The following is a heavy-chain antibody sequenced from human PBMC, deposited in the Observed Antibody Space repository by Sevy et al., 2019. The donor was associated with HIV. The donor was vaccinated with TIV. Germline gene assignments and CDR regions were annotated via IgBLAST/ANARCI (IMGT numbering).Heavy chain of an antibody. V-gene: IGHV3-30-3*01. CDR3: ARDLGYSSDY. CDR1: GFTFSSYA. J-gene: IGHJ4*02. CDR2: ISYDGSNK. D-gene: IGHD6-13*01. Sequence: GGSLRLSCAASGFTFSSYAMHWVRQAPGKGLEWVAVISYDGSNKYYADSVKGRFTISRDNSKNTLYLQMNSLRAEDTAVYYCARDLGYSSDYWGQGPWSPSPQ.